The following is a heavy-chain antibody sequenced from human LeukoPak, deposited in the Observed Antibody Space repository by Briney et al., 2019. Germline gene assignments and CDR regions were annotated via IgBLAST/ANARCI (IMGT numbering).Heavy chain of an antibody. Sequence: SVKVSCKASGGVFTTYAISWVRQAPGQGLEWMGSIIPFLGTTNYAQKFQGRVTITADEPTRTAYMELTYVRSDDTAVYYCTIIPNVILFTHYFEYWGQGTLVTVSS. J-gene: IGHJ4*02. CDR1: GGVFTTYA. CDR2: IIPFLGTT. CDR3: TIIPNVILFTHYFEY. D-gene: IGHD2-21*01. V-gene: IGHV1-69*11.